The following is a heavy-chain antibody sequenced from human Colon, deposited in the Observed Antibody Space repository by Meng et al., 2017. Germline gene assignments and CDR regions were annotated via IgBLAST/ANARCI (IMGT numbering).Heavy chain of an antibody. CDR1: GGSISSYY. Sequence: SETLSLTCTVSGGSISSYYWNWIRQPAGKGLEWIGRINTSGITKYNPSLRGRVTMSVDTSKDQFSLNLSSVTAADTAIYYCVRAGYDYGYVHYCGQGTLVTVSS. J-gene: IGHJ4*02. D-gene: IGHD5-18*01. V-gene: IGHV4-4*07. CDR3: VRAGYDYGYVHY. CDR2: INTSGIT.